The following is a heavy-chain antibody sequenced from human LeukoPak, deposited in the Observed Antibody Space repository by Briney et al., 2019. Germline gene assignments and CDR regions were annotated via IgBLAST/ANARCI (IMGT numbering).Heavy chain of an antibody. CDR1: GYSISSGYY. CDR2: IYHSGST. V-gene: IGHV4-38-2*02. CDR3: ARDQYRDISGWYLDY. Sequence: SSETLSLTCAVSGYSISSGYYWGWIRQPPGKGLEWIGSIYHSGSTYYNPSPKSRVTISGDTSKNQSSLKLSSVTAADTAVYYCARDQYRDISGWYLDYWGQGTLVTVSS. J-gene: IGHJ4*02. D-gene: IGHD6-19*01.